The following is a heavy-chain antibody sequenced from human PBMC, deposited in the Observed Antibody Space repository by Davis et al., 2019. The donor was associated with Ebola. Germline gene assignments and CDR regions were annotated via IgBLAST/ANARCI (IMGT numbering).Heavy chain of an antibody. CDR2: SIPLLNAA. D-gene: IGHD3-10*01. Sequence: SVQVSCKVSGGDFSGYGFSWVRQAPGHGPEWVGRSIPLLNAANYAQRFQGRVTISADHSSGTIFMEMNSLTSDDTAMYYCAREVRSPYWHFDLWGRGSLITVSS. V-gene: IGHV1-69*11. CDR1: GGDFSGYG. CDR3: AREVRSPYWHFDL. J-gene: IGHJ2*01.